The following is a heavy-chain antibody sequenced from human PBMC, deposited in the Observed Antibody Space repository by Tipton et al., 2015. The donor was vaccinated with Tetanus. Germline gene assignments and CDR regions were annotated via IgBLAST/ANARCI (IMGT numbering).Heavy chain of an antibody. D-gene: IGHD3-10*01. V-gene: IGHV3-15*01. CDR3: TTGAGTISMVGGLIRDH. Sequence: SLRLSCVASGFTFDDAWMTWVRQTPGRGLEWVGRIKSKADGGTSDYATPVRGRFIISREDSTNTLFLQMNSLKTEDTAVYYCTTGAGTISMVGGLIRDHWGRGTLVTVSS. CDR1: GFTFDDAW. J-gene: IGHJ4*02. CDR2: IKSKADGGTS.